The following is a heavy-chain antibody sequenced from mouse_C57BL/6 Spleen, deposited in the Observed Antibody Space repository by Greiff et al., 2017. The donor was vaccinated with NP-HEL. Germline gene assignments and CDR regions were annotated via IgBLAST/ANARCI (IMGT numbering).Heavy chain of an antibody. V-gene: IGHV1-69*01. CDR2: IDPSDSYT. CDR3: ARGDYFDY. J-gene: IGHJ2*01. Sequence: QVHVKQPGAELVMPGASVKLSCKASGYTFTSYWMHWVKQRPGQGLEWIGEIDPSDSYTNYNQKFKGKSTLTVDKSSSTAYMQLSSLTSEDSAVYYCARGDYFDYWGQGTTLTVSS. CDR1: GYTFTSYW.